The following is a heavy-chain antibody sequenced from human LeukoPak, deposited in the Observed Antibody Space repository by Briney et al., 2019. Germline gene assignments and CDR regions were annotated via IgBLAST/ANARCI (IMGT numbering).Heavy chain of an antibody. CDR3: ARDSRSTWYYY. CDR1: GGSISSGDYY. J-gene: IGHJ4*02. CDR2: LYYSGTT. D-gene: IGHD6-13*01. Sequence: SETLSLTCTVSGGSISSGDYYWRWIRQPPGKGLEWIGTLYYSGTTYYNPSLENRVTISVDTSKSQFSLKLNSVTAADTAIYYCARDSRSTWYYYWGQGTLVTVSS. V-gene: IGHV4-39*07.